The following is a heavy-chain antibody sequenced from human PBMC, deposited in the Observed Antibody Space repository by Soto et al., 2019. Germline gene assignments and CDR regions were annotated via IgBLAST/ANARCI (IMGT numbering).Heavy chain of an antibody. V-gene: IGHV6-1*01. CDR3: AREVAARPPVYYYYYMDV. D-gene: IGHD6-6*01. CDR1: GDSVSSNSAA. CDR2: TYYRSKWYN. J-gene: IGHJ6*03. Sequence: QVQLQQSGPGLVKPSQTLSLTCAISGDSVSSNSAAWNWIRQSPSRGLEWLGRTYYRSKWYNDYAVSVKSRITSNPDTSKNQFSLQLNSVTPEDTAVYYCAREVAARPPVYYYYYMDVWGKGTTVTVSS.